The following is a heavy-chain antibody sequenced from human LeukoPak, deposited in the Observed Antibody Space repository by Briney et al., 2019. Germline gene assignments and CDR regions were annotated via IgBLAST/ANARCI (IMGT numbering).Heavy chain of an antibody. Sequence: KSGGSLRLSCAASGFTFSTYSMNWVRQAPGKGLEWVSSISSSSSYIYYADSVKGRFTISRDNAKNSLYLQMNSLKTEDTAVYYCTTYSGYSGYDGYYWGQGTLVTVSS. D-gene: IGHD5-12*01. J-gene: IGHJ4*02. CDR3: TTYSGYSGYDGYY. CDR2: ISSSSSYI. V-gene: IGHV3-21*03. CDR1: GFTFSTYS.